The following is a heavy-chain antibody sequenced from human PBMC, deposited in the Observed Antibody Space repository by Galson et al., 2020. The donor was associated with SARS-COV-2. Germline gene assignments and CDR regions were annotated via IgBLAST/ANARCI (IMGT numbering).Heavy chain of an antibody. Sequence: ASVKVSCKASGYTFTGYYMHWVRQAPGQGLEWMGWINPNSGGTNYAQKFQGWVTMTMDTSISTAYMELSRLRSDDTAVYYCARESSSRDGDYYYYMDVWGKGTTVTVSS. D-gene: IGHD2-2*01. CDR2: INPNSGGT. CDR3: ARESSSRDGDYYYYMDV. J-gene: IGHJ6*03. V-gene: IGHV1-2*04. CDR1: GYTFTGYY.